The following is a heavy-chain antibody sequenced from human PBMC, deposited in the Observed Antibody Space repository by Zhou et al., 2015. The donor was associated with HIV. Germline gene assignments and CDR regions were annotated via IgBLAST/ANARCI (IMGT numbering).Heavy chain of an antibody. CDR3: ARGYCSSTSCHYYYYMDV. D-gene: IGHD2-2*01. Sequence: QVQLVQSGAEVKKPGSSVKVSCKASGGTFSSYAISWVRQAPGQGLEWMGGIIPIFGTANYAQKFQGRVTITADESTSTAYMELSSLRSEDTAVYYCARGYCSSTSCHYYYYMDVWGKGTTVTVSS. V-gene: IGHV1-69*01. CDR1: GGTFSSYA. CDR2: IIPIFGTA. J-gene: IGHJ6*03.